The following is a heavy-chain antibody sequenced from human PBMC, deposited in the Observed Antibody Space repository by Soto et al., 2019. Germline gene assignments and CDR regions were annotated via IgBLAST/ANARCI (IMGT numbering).Heavy chain of an antibody. D-gene: IGHD1-26*01. CDR1: GYTLSDLS. J-gene: IGHJ4*02. CDR2: FDPEDGDT. V-gene: IGHV1-24*01. Sequence: QVQLEQSGAEVKKAGASVKVSCKVSGYTLSDLSVHWVRLTPGRGLEWMGGFDPEDGDTIYAQKFQGRVTMTENTFTGTAYMVLSSLRSEDAASYHCAAPGCKEGMVVGTTFHSWGQGTLVTVAS. CDR3: AAPGCKEGMVVGTTFHS.